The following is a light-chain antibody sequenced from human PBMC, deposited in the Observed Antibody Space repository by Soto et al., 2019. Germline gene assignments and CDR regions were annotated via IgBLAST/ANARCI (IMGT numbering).Light chain of an antibody. CDR3: AAWDDSLRGRV. J-gene: IGLJ2*01. CDR2: SDN. Sequence: QSVLTQPPSASGTPGQRVTISCSGSNSNIGSNTVSWYQQLPGTAPKSLIYSDNQRPSGVPDRISGSRSGTSASLAISGLQSVDEAEYYCAAWDDSLRGRVFGGGTKVTVL. V-gene: IGLV1-44*01. CDR1: NSNIGSNT.